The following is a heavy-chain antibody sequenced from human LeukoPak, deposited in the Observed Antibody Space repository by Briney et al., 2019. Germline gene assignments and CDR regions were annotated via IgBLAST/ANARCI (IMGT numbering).Heavy chain of an antibody. Sequence: SETLSLTCAVSGGSFNDYYWSWIRQSPGKGLEWIGEINHGGHTNYNPSLKSRVTMSVDTSKNQFSLDLISVTAADAAVYYCVRGPFGNDAGAWGQGTRVTVSS. CDR2: INHGGHT. CDR1: GGSFNDYY. D-gene: IGHD1-1*01. CDR3: VRGPFGNDAGA. J-gene: IGHJ5*02. V-gene: IGHV4-34*01.